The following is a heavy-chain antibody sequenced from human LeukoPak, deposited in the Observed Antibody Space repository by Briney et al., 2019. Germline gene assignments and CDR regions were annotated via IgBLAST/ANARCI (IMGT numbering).Heavy chain of an antibody. CDR2: ISYDGINK. Sequence: GGSLRLSCAASGFTFSRFAMHWVRQAPGKGLEWVTVISYDGINKYYADSVKGRFTTSRDNSKNSLYLQMNSLRAEDTAVYYCARDLVTTYYYDSSGYYWGQGTLVTVSS. V-gene: IGHV3-30-3*01. CDR3: ARDLVTTYYYDSSGYY. D-gene: IGHD3-22*01. CDR1: GFTFSRFA. J-gene: IGHJ4*02.